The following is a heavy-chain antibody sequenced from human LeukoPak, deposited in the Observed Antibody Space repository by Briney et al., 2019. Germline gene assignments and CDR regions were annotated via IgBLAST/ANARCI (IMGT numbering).Heavy chain of an antibody. Sequence: GGSLRLSCAASRFTFSTYGMHWVRQAPGKGLEWVALIRYDGSNKYYADSVKGRFTISRDNSQNTLYLQMNSLRAEDTAVYYCASGSGSYRTPYYYMDVWGTGTTVTVSS. D-gene: IGHD3-10*01. CDR3: ASGSGSYRTPYYYMDV. V-gene: IGHV3-30*02. CDR2: IRYDGSNK. CDR1: RFTFSTYG. J-gene: IGHJ6*03.